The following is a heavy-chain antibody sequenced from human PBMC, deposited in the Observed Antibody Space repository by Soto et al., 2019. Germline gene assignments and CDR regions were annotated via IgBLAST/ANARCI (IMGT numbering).Heavy chain of an antibody. Sequence: QVQLMQSGAEVKKPGASVKVSCKASGYTFTSYDINWVRQATGQGLEWMGWMNPDTRNTGYAQKFQGRVTMTRNTSISTAYMELSSLRSEDTAVYYCAKRLTYYDCWSGYYKHYNWFDPWGQGTLVTVSS. CDR3: AKRLTYYDCWSGYYKHYNWFDP. D-gene: IGHD3-3*01. CDR2: MNPDTRNT. CDR1: GYTFTSYD. V-gene: IGHV1-8*01. J-gene: IGHJ5*02.